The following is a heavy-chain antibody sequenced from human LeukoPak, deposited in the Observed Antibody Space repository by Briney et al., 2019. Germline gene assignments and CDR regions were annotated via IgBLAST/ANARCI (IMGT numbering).Heavy chain of an antibody. CDR2: ISAYNGNT. CDR1: GYTFTSYG. D-gene: IGHD3-10*01. V-gene: IGHV1-18*01. Sequence: ASVKVSCKASGYTFTSYGISWVRQAPGQGLEWMGWISAYNGNTNYAQKLQGRVTMTTDTSASTAYMELRSLRSDDTAVYYCARDARAHYYGSGSYPGWYYYYYMDVWGKGTTVTVSS. J-gene: IGHJ6*03. CDR3: ARDARAHYYGSGSYPGWYYYYYMDV.